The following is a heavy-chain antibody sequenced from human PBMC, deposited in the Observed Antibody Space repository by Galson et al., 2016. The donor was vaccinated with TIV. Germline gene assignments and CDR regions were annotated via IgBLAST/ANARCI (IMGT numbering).Heavy chain of an antibody. D-gene: IGHD5-18*01. J-gene: IGHJ6*02. CDR1: GGTFSSYV. V-gene: IGHV1-69*06. CDR3: ATDRNTAFDTYHYYYGMDV. Sequence: SVKVSCKASGGTFSSYVFNWVRLAPGQGLVWMGGIIPLFRTTNYAQKFQGRVTITADKSTNTAYMELNSLKYGDTAVYYCATDRNTAFDTYHYYYGMDVWGQGTTVIVSS. CDR2: IIPLFRTT.